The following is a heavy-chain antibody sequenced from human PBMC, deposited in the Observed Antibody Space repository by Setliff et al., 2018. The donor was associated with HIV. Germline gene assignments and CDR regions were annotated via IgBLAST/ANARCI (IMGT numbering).Heavy chain of an antibody. D-gene: IGHD1-1*01. J-gene: IGHJ4*02. CDR1: GFDFSNYW. CDR2: IDTDGSSK. V-gene: IGHV3-74*03. CDR3: AKVATWTGTTYYFES. Sequence: GGSLRLSCAAAGFDFSNYWIHWVRQVAGKGLVWVSHIDTDGSSKTYADSVQGRFIISRDNAKNTMYLEMNSLRAEDTAVYYCAKVATWTGTTYYFESWGQGTLVTVSS.